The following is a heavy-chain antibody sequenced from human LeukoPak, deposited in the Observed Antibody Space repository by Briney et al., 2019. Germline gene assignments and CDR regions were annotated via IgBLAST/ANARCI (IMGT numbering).Heavy chain of an antibody. V-gene: IGHV3-7*01. D-gene: IGHD6-6*01. CDR2: IKLDGSEQ. Sequence: GGSLRLSCAASGFTFSRYWMYWVRQAPGKGLEWVASIKLDGSEQYYVDSVKGRFTISRDNAKSSLYLQMNSLRAEDTAVYYCARAPARARLDYWGQGNLVTVSS. J-gene: IGHJ4*02. CDR1: GFTFSRYW. CDR3: ARAPARARLDY.